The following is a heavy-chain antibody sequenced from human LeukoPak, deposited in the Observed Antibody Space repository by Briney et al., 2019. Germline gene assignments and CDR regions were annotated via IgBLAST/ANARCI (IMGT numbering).Heavy chain of an antibody. CDR2: INPNSGGT. CDR1: GYTFTGYY. D-gene: IGHD2-15*01. V-gene: IGHV1-2*02. CDR3: ARDTRYCNGGSCDGDY. Sequence: GASVKVSCKASGYTFTGYYMHWVRQAPGQGLEWMGWINPNSGGTNYAQKFQGRVTMTRDTSISTAYMELSRLRSDDTAVYYCARDTRYCNGGSCDGDYWGQGTLVTVSS. J-gene: IGHJ4*02.